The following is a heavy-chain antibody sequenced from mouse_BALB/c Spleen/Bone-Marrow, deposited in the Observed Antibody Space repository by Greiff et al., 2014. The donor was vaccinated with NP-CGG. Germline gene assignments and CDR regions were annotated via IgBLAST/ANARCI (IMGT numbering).Heavy chain of an antibody. Sequence: DVMLVESGGGLVRPGGSLKVSCAASGFDFSGYWMSWVRQAPGKGLEWIGEINPESSTINYTPSLKDKFIISRDNAKNTLYLQMRKVRSEDTALYYCERLHYYGFFAYWGQGTLVTVSA. J-gene: IGHJ3*01. CDR2: INPESSTI. CDR3: ERLHYYGFFAY. CDR1: GFDFSGYW. V-gene: IGHV4-1*02. D-gene: IGHD1-2*01.